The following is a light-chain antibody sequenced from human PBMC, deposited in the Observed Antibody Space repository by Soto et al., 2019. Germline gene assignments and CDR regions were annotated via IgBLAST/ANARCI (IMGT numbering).Light chain of an antibody. CDR1: TGTVTRGYY. J-gene: IGLJ2*01. CDR3: LLYYGGAVVV. V-gene: IGLV7-43*01. CDR2: STG. Sequence: QTVVTQDPSLTVSPGWTVPLTCASSTGTVTRGYYPNWFQQKPGQASRALIYSTGNKHTWTPARFSGSLLGDKAVLTLSGVELGDEADYYCLLYYGGAVVVLGGGTKLTV.